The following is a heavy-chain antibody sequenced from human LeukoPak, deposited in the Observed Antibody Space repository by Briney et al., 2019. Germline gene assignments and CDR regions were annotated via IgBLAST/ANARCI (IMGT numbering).Heavy chain of an antibody. CDR1: GFTFSSYA. V-gene: IGHV3-23*01. CDR2: ISGSGGST. D-gene: IGHD2-15*01. Sequence: GGSLRLSCAASGFTFSSYAMSWVRQAPGKGLEWVSAISGSGGSTYYADSVKGRFTISRDNSKNTLYLQMNSLRAEDTAVYYCAKLGIVVVVAATTWFDPWGQGTLVTGSS. CDR3: AKLGIVVVVAATTWFDP. J-gene: IGHJ5*02.